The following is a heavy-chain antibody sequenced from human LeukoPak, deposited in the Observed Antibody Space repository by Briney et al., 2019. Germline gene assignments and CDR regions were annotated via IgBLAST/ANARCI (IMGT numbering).Heavy chain of an antibody. D-gene: IGHD6-13*01. Sequence: ASVKVSCKASGYTFTSYYMHWVRQAPGQGLEWMGIINPSGGSTSYAQKFQGRVTMTRDTSTSTVYMELSSLRSEDTAVYYCARDTQVFSSSWYASSYYYYYGMDVWGQGTTVTVSS. J-gene: IGHJ6*02. CDR2: INPSGGST. V-gene: IGHV1-46*01. CDR3: ARDTQVFSSSWYASSYYYYYGMDV. CDR1: GYTFTSYY.